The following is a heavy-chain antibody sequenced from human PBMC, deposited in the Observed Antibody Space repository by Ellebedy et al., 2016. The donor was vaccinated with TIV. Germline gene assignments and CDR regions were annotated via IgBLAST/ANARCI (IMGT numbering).Heavy chain of an antibody. CDR1: GGSFSDYY. CDR3: ARYYNALDV. Sequence: SETLSLXCAVYGGSFSDYYWTWIRQPPGEGLEWIGEINHRGGTNQNPSLKSRVTISVDTSKKQFSLSLTSVTAADTALYYCARYYNALDVWGQGTTVTVSS. CDR2: INHRGGT. V-gene: IGHV4-34*01. J-gene: IGHJ6*02.